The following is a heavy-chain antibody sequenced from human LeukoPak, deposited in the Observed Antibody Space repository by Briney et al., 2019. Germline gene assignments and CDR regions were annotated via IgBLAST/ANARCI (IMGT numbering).Heavy chain of an antibody. V-gene: IGHV4-31*03. Sequence: SETLSLTCTVSGGSISSGGYYWSWIRQHPGKGLEWIGYIYYSGSTYYNPSLKSRVTISVDTSKNQFSLKLSSVTAADTAVYYCVRGPFTSRVVRAFDIWGQGTMVTVSS. J-gene: IGHJ3*02. CDR3: VRGPFTSRVVRAFDI. CDR1: GGSISSGGYY. CDR2: IYYSGST.